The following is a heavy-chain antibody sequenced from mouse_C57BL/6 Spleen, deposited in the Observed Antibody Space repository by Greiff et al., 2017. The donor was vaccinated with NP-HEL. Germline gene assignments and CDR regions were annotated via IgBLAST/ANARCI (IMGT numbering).Heavy chain of an antibody. CDR2: IWRGGST. Sequence: QVQLKESGPGLVQPSQSLSITCTVSGFSLTSYGVHWVRQSPGKGLEWLGVIWRGGSTDYNAAFMSRLSITKDNSKSQVFFKMNILQADDTAIYYCAKGGVYYYGSIYAMDYWGQGTSVTVSS. CDR1: GFSLTSYG. CDR3: AKGGVYYYGSIYAMDY. V-gene: IGHV2-5*01. D-gene: IGHD1-1*01. J-gene: IGHJ4*01.